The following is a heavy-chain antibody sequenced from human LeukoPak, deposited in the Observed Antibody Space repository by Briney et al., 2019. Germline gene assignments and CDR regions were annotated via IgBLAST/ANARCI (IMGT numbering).Heavy chain of an antibody. D-gene: IGHD6-6*01. CDR2: IYTSGST. V-gene: IGHV4-61*02. CDR1: GGSISSGSYY. CDR3: ARFGGGMYSSSSGNCFDP. Sequence: PSETLSLTCTVSGGSISSGSYYWSWIRQPAGKGLEWIGRIYTSGSTNYNPSLKSRVTISVDTSKNQFSLRLSSVTAADTAVYYCARFGGGMYSSSSGNCFDPWGQGTLVTVSS. J-gene: IGHJ5*02.